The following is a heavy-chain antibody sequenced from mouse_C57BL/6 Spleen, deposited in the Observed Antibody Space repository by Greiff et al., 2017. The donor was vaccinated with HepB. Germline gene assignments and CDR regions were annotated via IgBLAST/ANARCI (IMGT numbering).Heavy chain of an antibody. V-gene: IGHV1-18*01. Sequence: EVQLQQSGPELVKPGASVKIPCKASGYTFTDYNMDWVKQSHGKSLEWIGDINPNNGGTTYNQKFKGKATLTVDKSSSTAYMELRSLTSEDTAVYYCARYRQLRLEDSMDYWGQGTSVTVSS. J-gene: IGHJ4*01. CDR3: ARYRQLRLEDSMDY. CDR2: INPNNGGT. D-gene: IGHD3-2*02. CDR1: GYTFTDYN.